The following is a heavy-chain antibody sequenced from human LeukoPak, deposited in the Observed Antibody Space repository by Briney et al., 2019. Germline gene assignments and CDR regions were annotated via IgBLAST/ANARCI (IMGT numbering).Heavy chain of an antibody. CDR1: GFTFSSYS. Sequence: GGSLRLSCAASGFTFSSYSMNWVRQAPGKGLEWVSSISSSSSYIYYADSVKGRFTISRDNAKNSLYLQMNSLRAEDTAVYYCARGVEMATTDIWGQGTTVTVSS. J-gene: IGHJ3*02. D-gene: IGHD5-24*01. CDR3: ARGVEMATTDI. CDR2: ISSSSSYI. V-gene: IGHV3-21*01.